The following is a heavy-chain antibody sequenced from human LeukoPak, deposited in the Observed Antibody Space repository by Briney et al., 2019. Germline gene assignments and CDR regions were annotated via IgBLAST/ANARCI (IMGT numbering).Heavy chain of an antibody. CDR1: GGSISSGKYY. V-gene: IGHV4-30-4*01. D-gene: IGHD3-10*01. CDR3: ARDREVTMIRGVPLDALDF. Sequence: SETLSLTCTVSGGSISSGKYYWSWIRQAPGKGLEWIGNIHYSGNIFYNSSLKSRVNISLDTSKNQFSLKLTSVTAADTAVYYCARDREVTMIRGVPLDALDFWGQGTMVIVSS. J-gene: IGHJ3*01. CDR2: IHYSGNI.